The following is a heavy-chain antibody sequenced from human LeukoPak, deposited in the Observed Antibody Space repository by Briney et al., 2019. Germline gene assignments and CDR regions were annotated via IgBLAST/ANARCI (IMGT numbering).Heavy chain of an antibody. Sequence: SETLSLTCTVSGGSISSNSYYWGWIRQPPGKGLEWIGSIYYSGTSYYNPSLKSRVTISVDTSKNHLYLKLSSVTAADTAVYYCARGGGYSYGYYYYYMDVWGKGTTVTISS. J-gene: IGHJ6*03. CDR3: ARGGGYSYGYYYYYMDV. D-gene: IGHD5-18*01. V-gene: IGHV4-39*02. CDR1: GGSISSNSYY. CDR2: IYYSGTS.